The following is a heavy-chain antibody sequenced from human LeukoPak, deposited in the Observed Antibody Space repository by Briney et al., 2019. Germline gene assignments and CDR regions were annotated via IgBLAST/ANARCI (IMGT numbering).Heavy chain of an antibody. Sequence: GGSLRLSCAASGFPFTTHWMNWVRQAPGKGLEWVSSISTSSTYIYYADSVKGRFTISRDNAKNSLYLQMNSLRAEDTAVYYCARDPPFIIGTTFFDYWGQGTLVTVSS. J-gene: IGHJ4*02. CDR1: GFPFTTHW. V-gene: IGHV3-21*01. CDR3: ARDPPFIIGTTFFDY. D-gene: IGHD1-20*01. CDR2: ISTSSTYI.